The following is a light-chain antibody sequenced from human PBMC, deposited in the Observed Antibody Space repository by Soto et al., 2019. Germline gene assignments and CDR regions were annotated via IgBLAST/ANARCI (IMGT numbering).Light chain of an antibody. V-gene: IGLV2-8*01. J-gene: IGLJ2*01. CDR3: SSYAGSNNFGV. CDR1: SSDVGGYNY. CDR2: EVS. Sequence: QSALTLPPSASGSPGQSVTISCTGTSSDVGGYNYVSWYQQHPGKAPKLMIYEVSKRPSGVPDRFSGSKSGNTASLTVSGLQAEDEADYYCSSYAGSNNFGVFGGGTKVTVL.